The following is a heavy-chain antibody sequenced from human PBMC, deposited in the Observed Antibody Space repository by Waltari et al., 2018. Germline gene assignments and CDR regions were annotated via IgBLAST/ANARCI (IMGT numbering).Heavy chain of an antibody. V-gene: IGHV4-61*01. CDR2: IYYSGNT. Sequence: QVQLQESVPGLLKPLATLSLTCTLPGASVGTGSYLWSWSLQPPGKGLDWIGYIYYSGNTNYNPTLKSRVTISVDTSKNQFSLKLSSVTAADTAVYYCARSYSYEAYYYYYGMDVWGQGTTVTVSS. D-gene: IGHD5-18*01. CDR3: ARSYSYEAYYYYYGMDV. CDR1: GASVGTGSYL. J-gene: IGHJ6*02.